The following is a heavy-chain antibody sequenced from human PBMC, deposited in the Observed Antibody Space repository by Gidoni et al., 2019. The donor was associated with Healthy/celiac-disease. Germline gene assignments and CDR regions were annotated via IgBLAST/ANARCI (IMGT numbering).Heavy chain of an antibody. V-gene: IGHV1-69*02. D-gene: IGHD3-16*01. CDR1: GGTFSRYT. Sequence: EVKKPGSSVKVSCKDSGGTFSRYTISWVRQARGQGLEWMGRIIPILGIAKYAQKFQGRVTITADKSQSKAKMALNSLRSEDTAVYYCASSKGGLTLDYWGQGTLVTVSS. CDR3: ASSKGGLTLDY. J-gene: IGHJ4*02. CDR2: IIPILGIA.